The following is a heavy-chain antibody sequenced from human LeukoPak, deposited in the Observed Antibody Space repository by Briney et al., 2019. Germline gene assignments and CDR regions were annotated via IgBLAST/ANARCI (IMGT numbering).Heavy chain of an antibody. CDR2: ISDPHSGSET. CDR3: TTRLQNHFDY. Sequence: PGGSLRLSCVASGFTFSNYNMNWVRQAPGKGLEWVSTISDPHSGSETHYADSVKGRFTISRDDSQNTLYLQMDSLRAEDTAIYCCTTRLQNHFDYWGQGTQVTVSS. D-gene: IGHD4-11*01. CDR1: GFTFSNYN. J-gene: IGHJ4*02. V-gene: IGHV3-23*01.